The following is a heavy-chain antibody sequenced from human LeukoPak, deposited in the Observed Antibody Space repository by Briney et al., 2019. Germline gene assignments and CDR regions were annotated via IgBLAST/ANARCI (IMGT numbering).Heavy chain of an antibody. V-gene: IGHV4-39*01. J-gene: IGHJ5*02. CDR3: ARLGVSHYDFWSGYYSLGTVHL. D-gene: IGHD3-3*01. CDR1: GGSISSSSYY. CDR2: IYYSGST. Sequence: SETLSLTCTVSGGSISSSSYYWGWIRQPPGKGLEWIGSIYYSGSTYYNPSLKSRVTISVDTSKNQFSLKLSSVTAADTAVYYCARLGVSHYDFWSGYYSLGTVHLWGQGTLVTVSS.